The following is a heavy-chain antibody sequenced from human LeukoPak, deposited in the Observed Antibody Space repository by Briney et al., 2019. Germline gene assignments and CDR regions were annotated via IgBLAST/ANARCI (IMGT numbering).Heavy chain of an antibody. Sequence: SETLSLTCTVYGGSISRYYWSWVRQPPGKGLEWLGYIYYSGSTNYNPSLKSRVTISVDTSKNRFSLKLSSVTAADTAVYYCARKNGRGALTWFDPWGQGTLVTVSS. D-gene: IGHD1-1*01. CDR3: ARKNGRGALTWFDP. CDR1: GGSISRYY. V-gene: IGHV4-59*08. J-gene: IGHJ5*02. CDR2: IYYSGST.